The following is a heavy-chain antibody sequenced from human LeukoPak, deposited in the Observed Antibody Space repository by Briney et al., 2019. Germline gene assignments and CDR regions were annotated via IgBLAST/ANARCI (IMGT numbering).Heavy chain of an antibody. CDR3: ARQQLDYDTAYFDY. CDR1: GGSISSYY. D-gene: IGHD3-22*01. J-gene: IGHJ4*02. CDR2: IYYSGST. Sequence: SETLSLTCTVSGGSISSYYWSWIRQPPGKGLEWIGYIYYSGSTNYNPSLKSRVTISVDTSKSQFSLKLSSVTAADTAVYYCARQQLDYDTAYFDYWGQGTLVTVSS. V-gene: IGHV4-59*01.